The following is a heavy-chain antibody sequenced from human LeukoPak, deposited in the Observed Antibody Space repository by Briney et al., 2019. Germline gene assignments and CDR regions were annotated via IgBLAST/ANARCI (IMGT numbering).Heavy chain of an antibody. CDR1: RFSFSSYG. D-gene: IGHD1-7*01. V-gene: IGHV3-33*01. J-gene: IGHJ5*01. CDR2: IWYDGSNK. Sequence: GGSLRLSCVASRFSFSSYGMHWVRQAPGKGLEWVAFIWYDGSNKYCADSVKGRFTISRDNSKNTLYLQMNSLSAEDTAVYYCARDQGNYHWFDSWGQGTLVTVSS. CDR3: ARDQGNYHWFDS.